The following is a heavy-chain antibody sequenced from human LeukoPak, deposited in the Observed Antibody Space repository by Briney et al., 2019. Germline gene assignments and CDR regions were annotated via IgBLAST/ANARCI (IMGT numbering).Heavy chain of an antibody. J-gene: IGHJ4*02. V-gene: IGHV3-23*01. CDR1: GFSFRSNA. D-gene: IGHD6-19*01. CDR2: INNSGGIT. Sequence: GGSLRLSCAASGFSFRSNAMSWVRQAPGKGLECFSVINNSGGITYYADSVKGRFTISRDNSKNTLYLQMNSLRGEDTAVYFCAIPWDSSGWCGVWGQATQNTVSS. CDR3: AIPWDSSGWCGV.